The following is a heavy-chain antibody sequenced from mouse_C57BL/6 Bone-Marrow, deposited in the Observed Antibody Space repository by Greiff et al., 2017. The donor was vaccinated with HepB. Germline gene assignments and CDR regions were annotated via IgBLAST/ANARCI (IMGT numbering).Heavy chain of an antibody. CDR2: INPNNGGT. Sequence: EVQLQQSGPELVKPGASVKISCKASGYTFPDYYLNWVKQSHGKSLEWIGDINPNNGGTSYNQKFKGKATLTVDKSSSTAYIELRSLTSEDSAVYYCGRRRDYDYDVGYFEVWGTGTTVTVSS. CDR1: GYTFPDYY. D-gene: IGHD2-4*01. CDR3: GRRRDYDYDVGYFEV. V-gene: IGHV1-26*01. J-gene: IGHJ1*03.